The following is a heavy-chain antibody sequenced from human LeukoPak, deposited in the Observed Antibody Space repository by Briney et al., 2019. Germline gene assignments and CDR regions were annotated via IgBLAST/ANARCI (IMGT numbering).Heavy chain of an antibody. Sequence: PSETLSLTCAVSGGSISSGGYSWSWIRQPPGKGLEWIGYIYHSGSTYYNPSLKSRVTISVDRSKNQFSLKLSSVTAADTAVYYCARGDFWSGFYAFDIWGQGTMVTVSS. CDR2: IYHSGST. CDR3: ARGDFWSGFYAFDI. D-gene: IGHD3-3*01. V-gene: IGHV4-30-2*01. J-gene: IGHJ3*02. CDR1: GGSISSGGYS.